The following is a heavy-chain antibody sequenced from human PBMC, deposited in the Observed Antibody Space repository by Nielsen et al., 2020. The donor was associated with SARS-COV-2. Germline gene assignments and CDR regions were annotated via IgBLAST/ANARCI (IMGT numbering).Heavy chain of an antibody. J-gene: IGHJ6*02. V-gene: IGHV3-7*03. CDR3: AGRFLEWLGDYGMDV. D-gene: IGHD3-3*01. Sequence: GESLKISCAASGFTFSSYWMSWVRQAPGKGLEWVANIKQDGSEKYYVDSVKGRFTISRDNAKNSLYLQMNSLRAEDTAVYYCAGRFLEWLGDYGMDVWGQGTTVTVSS. CDR2: IKQDGSEK. CDR1: GFTFSSYW.